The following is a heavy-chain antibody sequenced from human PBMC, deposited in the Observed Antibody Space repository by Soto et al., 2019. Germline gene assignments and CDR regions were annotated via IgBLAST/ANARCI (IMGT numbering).Heavy chain of an antibody. V-gene: IGHV1-18*01. CDR3: AKFRSYYYYYGMDV. Sequence: GASVKVSCKASGYTFTSYGLSWVRQAPGQGLEWMGWISTYNGNTNYAQKLQGRVTMTTDTSTSTAYMELRSLRSDDTAVYYCAKFRSYYYYYGMDVWGQGTTVTVSS. J-gene: IGHJ6*02. CDR1: GYTFTSYG. CDR2: ISTYNGNT.